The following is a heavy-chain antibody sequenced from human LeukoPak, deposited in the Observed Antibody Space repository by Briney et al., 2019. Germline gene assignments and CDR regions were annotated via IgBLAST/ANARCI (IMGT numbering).Heavy chain of an antibody. D-gene: IGHD5-24*01. J-gene: IGHJ4*02. Sequence: SGPTLVNPTQTLTLTCTFSGFSLSTSGVGVGWIRQPPGKALEWLALIYWDDDKRYSPSPKSRLTITKDTSKNQVVLTMTNMDPVDTATYYCAHRPQNRDGYNYFDYWGQGTLVTVSS. CDR2: IYWDDDK. V-gene: IGHV2-5*02. CDR1: GFSLSTSGVG. CDR3: AHRPQNRDGYNYFDY.